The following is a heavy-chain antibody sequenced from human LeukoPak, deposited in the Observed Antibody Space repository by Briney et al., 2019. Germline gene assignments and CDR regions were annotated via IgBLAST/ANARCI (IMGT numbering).Heavy chain of an antibody. CDR3: ARGRTGEDY. V-gene: IGHV4-39*07. CDR2: IYYSGST. D-gene: IGHD7-27*01. CDR1: GDSISSSSYY. Sequence: PSETLSLTCTVSGDSISSSSYYWGWIRQPPGKGLEWVGSIYYSGSTYYNPSLRSRVTILVDTSKNQFSLKLSSVTAADTAVYYCARGRTGEDYWGQGTLVTVSS. J-gene: IGHJ4*02.